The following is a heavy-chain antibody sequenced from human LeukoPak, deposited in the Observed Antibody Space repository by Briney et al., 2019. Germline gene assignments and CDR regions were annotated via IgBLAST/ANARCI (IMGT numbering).Heavy chain of an antibody. CDR2: INHSGST. CDR3: ASRFLLVDYDYVWGSYRDPYYFDY. CDR1: GGPLRGYY. Sequence: SEPLSLTCAVYGGPLRGYYWSWIRQPPRKGLDWIGEINHSGSTNYNPTLQTRVTISVDTSKNQCSLELSSVTAADTAVYYCASRFLLVDYDYVWGSYRDPYYFDYWGQGTLVTVSS. V-gene: IGHV4-34*01. J-gene: IGHJ4*02. D-gene: IGHD3-16*02.